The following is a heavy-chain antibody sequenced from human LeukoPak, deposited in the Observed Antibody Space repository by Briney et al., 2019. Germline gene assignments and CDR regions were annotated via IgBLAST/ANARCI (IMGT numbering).Heavy chain of an antibody. J-gene: IGHJ4*02. CDR3: ARVIFGVAAAGTALDY. Sequence: PGGSLRLSCAASGFTFSSYGMHWVRQAPGRGLEWVAVIWPEGGKEYYADSVKGRFTISRDNSKNMVYLQMNRLRAEDTAVYYCARVIFGVAAAGTALDYWGQGTLVTVSS. V-gene: IGHV3-33*01. CDR2: IWPEGGKE. CDR1: GFTFSSYG. D-gene: IGHD6-13*01.